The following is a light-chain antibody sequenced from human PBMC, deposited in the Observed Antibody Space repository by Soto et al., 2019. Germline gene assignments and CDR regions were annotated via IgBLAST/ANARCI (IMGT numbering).Light chain of an antibody. J-gene: IGKJ4*01. CDR3: QQRSNWPLT. CDR2: DAS. CDR1: QSVSSS. Sequence: EIVLTQSPATLSLSPGERATLSCRASQSVSSSLAWYQQKPGQAPGLLIYDASNRATGIPARFSGSGSGKDFTLTISSLEPEDFAVYYCQQRSNWPLTFGGGTKVEIK. V-gene: IGKV3-11*01.